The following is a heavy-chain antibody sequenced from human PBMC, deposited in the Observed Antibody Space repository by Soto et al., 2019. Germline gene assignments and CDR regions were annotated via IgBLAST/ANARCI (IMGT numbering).Heavy chain of an antibody. D-gene: IGHD3-3*01. Sequence: SVKVSCKASGFTFTSSAVQWVRQARGQRLEWIGWIVVGSGNTNYAQKFQERVTITRDMSTSTAYMELSSLRSEDTAVYYCAAASDFLSGYHPYYGLNAGGQGTRVTVS. CDR2: IVVGSGNT. CDR1: GFTFTSSA. J-gene: IGHJ6*02. CDR3: AAASDFLSGYHPYYGLNA. V-gene: IGHV1-58*01.